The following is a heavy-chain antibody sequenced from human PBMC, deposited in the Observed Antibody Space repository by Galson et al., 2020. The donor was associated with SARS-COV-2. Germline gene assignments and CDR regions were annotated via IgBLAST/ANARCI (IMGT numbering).Heavy chain of an antibody. CDR1: GGTFSSYA. V-gene: IGHV1-69*01. CDR3: ARSYYYDSSGYYSLDAFDI. D-gene: IGHD3-22*01. Sequence: KISCKASGGTFSSYAISWVRQAPGQGLEWMGGIIPIFGTANYAQKFQGRVTITADESTSTAYMELSSLRSEDTAVYYCARSYYYDSSGYYSLDAFDIWGQGTMVTVSS. J-gene: IGHJ3*02. CDR2: IIPIFGTA.